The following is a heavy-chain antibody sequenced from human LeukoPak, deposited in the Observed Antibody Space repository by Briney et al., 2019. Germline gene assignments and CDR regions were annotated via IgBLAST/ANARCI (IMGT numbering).Heavy chain of an antibody. CDR3: AKDGLISIEGRFDY. CDR1: GFTFTSYA. Sequence: GGSLRLSCAASGFTFTSYAMNWVRQAPGKGLEWVSEISGSGDSTYYADSVKGRFTISRDNSKNTLYLQMNSLRAEDTAVYYCAKDGLISIEGRFDYWGQGTLVTVSS. D-gene: IGHD3-16*01. CDR2: ISGSGDST. V-gene: IGHV3-23*01. J-gene: IGHJ4*02.